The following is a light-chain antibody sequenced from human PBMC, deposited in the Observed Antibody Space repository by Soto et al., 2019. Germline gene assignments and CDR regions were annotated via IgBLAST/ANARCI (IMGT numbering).Light chain of an antibody. Sequence: EVVMTQSPATLSVSPGERATLSCRASQSVRSKLAWYQQKPGQAPRLLIYGASTRATDIPDRFSGSGFGTEFTLTISSLQSEDFAVYYCQQYNDWWTFGQGTKVAIK. CDR1: QSVRSK. CDR2: GAS. J-gene: IGKJ1*01. V-gene: IGKV3-15*01. CDR3: QQYNDWWT.